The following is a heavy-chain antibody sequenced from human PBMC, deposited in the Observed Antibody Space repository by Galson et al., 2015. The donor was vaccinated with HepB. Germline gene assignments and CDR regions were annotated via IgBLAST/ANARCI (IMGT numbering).Heavy chain of an antibody. Sequence: SLRLSCAASGLTFSSAWMNWVRQAPGKGLEWVGRIKSRGDGGTTDYAAPVKGRITISRDDSKNTVHLQMKSLKTDDTAVYYCTTAQGQWLVDEGHFHDWGQGTLVTVSS. CDR1: GLTFSSAW. J-gene: IGHJ1*01. D-gene: IGHD6-19*01. CDR3: TTAQGQWLVDEGHFHD. CDR2: IKSRGDGGTT. V-gene: IGHV3-15*07.